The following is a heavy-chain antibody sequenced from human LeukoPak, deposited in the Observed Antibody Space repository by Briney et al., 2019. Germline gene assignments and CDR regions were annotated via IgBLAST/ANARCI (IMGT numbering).Heavy chain of an antibody. D-gene: IGHD5-18*01. Sequence: GGSLRLSCAASGFTFPNNGPNWVPQAPGKGLEGVANIKQDGSEKYYLDSVKGRFTISRDNAKNSVYLQMNTLRAEDTAIYYCARRRGYSYAWSFDYWGQGTLVTVSS. CDR2: IKQDGSEK. CDR1: GFTFPNNG. J-gene: IGHJ4*02. V-gene: IGHV3-7*01. CDR3: ARRRGYSYAWSFDY.